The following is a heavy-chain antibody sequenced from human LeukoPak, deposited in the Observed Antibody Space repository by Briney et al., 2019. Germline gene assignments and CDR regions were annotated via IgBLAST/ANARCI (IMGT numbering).Heavy chain of an antibody. V-gene: IGHV4-38-2*02. CDR1: GYSISSGYY. CDR2: IYHSGST. CDR3: ARDYYGSGSYSVGVWFDP. Sequence: SETLSLTCTVSGYSISSGYYWGWIRQPPGKGLEWIGSIYHSGSTYYNPSLKSRVTISVDTSRNQFSLKLSSVTAADTAVYYCARDYYGSGSYSVGVWFDPWGQGTLVTVSS. D-gene: IGHD3-10*01. J-gene: IGHJ5*02.